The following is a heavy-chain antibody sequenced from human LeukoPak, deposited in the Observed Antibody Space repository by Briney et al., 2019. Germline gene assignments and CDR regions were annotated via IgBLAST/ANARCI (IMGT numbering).Heavy chain of an antibody. V-gene: IGHV3-9*01. D-gene: IGHD6-13*01. CDR2: IGWSSGGI. CDR1: GFSFDDYA. CDR3: VKVTAAGFVDY. J-gene: IGHJ4*02. Sequence: PGRSLRLSCAASGFSFDDYAMHWVRQAPGKGLEWVSGIGWSSGGIVYADSVKGRFTISRDNAKNSLYLQMNSLGAEDTALYYCVKVTAAGFVDYWGQGTLVTVSS.